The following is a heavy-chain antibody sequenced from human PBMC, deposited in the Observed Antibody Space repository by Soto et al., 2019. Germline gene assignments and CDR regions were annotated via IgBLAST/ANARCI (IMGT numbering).Heavy chain of an antibody. D-gene: IGHD3-22*01. CDR2: IIPIFGTA. J-gene: IGHJ6*02. V-gene: IGHV1-69*06. CDR3: ARDPYYYDSSGYYRLYYYYGMDV. CDR1: GGTFSSYA. Sequence: QVQLVQSGAEVKKPGSSVKDSCKASGGTFSSYAISWVRQAPGQGLEWMGGIIPIFGTANYAQKFQGRVTITADKSTSTAYMELSSLRSEDTAVYYCARDPYYYDSSGYYRLYYYYGMDVWGQGTTVTVSS.